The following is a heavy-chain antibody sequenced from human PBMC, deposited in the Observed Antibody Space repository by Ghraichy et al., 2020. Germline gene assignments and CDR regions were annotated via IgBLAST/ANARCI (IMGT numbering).Heavy chain of an antibody. J-gene: IGHJ6*02. D-gene: IGHD5-12*01. CDR1: GGSFSDYS. CDR3: ARGTIRYGMDV. Sequence: SQTLSLTCTVYGGSFSDYSWTWIRQPPGKGLECIGEINHSGSTNYNPSLKSRVTMSVATSKNQFSLKLSSVTAADTAVYYCARGTIRYGMDVWGQGTTFTVSS. V-gene: IGHV4-34*01. CDR2: INHSGST.